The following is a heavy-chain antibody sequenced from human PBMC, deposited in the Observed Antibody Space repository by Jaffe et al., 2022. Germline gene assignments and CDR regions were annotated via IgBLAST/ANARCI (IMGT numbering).Heavy chain of an antibody. D-gene: IGHD3-16*02. Sequence: EVQLLESGGGLVQPGGSLRLSCAASGFTFSSYAMSWVRQAPGKGLEWVSAISGSGGSTYYADSVKGRFTISRDNSKNTLYLQMNSLRAEDTAVYYCAKEGEWYDYIWGSYRYTRYFDYWGQGTLVTVSS. CDR2: ISGSGGST. CDR3: AKEGEWYDYIWGSYRYTRYFDY. J-gene: IGHJ4*02. V-gene: IGHV3-23*01. CDR1: GFTFSSYA.